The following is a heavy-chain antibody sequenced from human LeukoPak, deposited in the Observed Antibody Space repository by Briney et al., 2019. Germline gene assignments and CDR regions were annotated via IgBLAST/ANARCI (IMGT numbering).Heavy chain of an antibody. CDR1: GGSINNGDYY. CDR3: ARASSHAPFDY. Sequence: SETLSLTCTVSGGSINNGDYYWSWIRRPPGKGLEWIGYIYYSGSTYYNPSLKSRVTISVDTSKNQFSLKLNSVTAADTAVYYCARASSHAPFDYWGQGTLVTVSS. CDR2: IYYSGST. J-gene: IGHJ4*02. D-gene: IGHD2-2*01. V-gene: IGHV4-30-4*01.